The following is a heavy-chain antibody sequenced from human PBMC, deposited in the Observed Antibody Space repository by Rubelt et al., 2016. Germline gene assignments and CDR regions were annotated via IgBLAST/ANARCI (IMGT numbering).Heavy chain of an antibody. J-gene: IGHJ4*02. CDR3: ARGLFPGIAGLCC. Sequence: QVQLQESGPGLVKPSETLSLTCTVSGYSISSGYYWGWIRQPPGKGLEWIGSIYHSGSTYYKPSLKSRVTISVDTSKNQLSLKLSSVTAADTAVYYCARGLFPGIAGLCCWGQGTLVTVSS. V-gene: IGHV4-38-2*02. CDR2: IYHSGST. D-gene: IGHD6-13*01. CDR1: GYSISSGYY.